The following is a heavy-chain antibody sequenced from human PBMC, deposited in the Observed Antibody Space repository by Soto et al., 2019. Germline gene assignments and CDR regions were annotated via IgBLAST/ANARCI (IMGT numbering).Heavy chain of an antibody. V-gene: IGHV1-8*01. Sequence: ASVKVSCKASGYTFTSYDINWVRQATGQGLEWMGWMNPNSGNTGYAQKFQGRVTMTADESTSTAYMELSSLRSEDTAVYYCARPKFYGGNSFDFDYGGQGTLVTVSS. J-gene: IGHJ4*02. D-gene: IGHD4-17*01. CDR2: MNPNSGNT. CDR1: GYTFTSYD. CDR3: ARPKFYGGNSFDFDY.